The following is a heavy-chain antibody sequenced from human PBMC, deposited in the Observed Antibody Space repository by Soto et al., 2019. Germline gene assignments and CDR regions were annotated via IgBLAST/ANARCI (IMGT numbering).Heavy chain of an antibody. Sequence: EVQLLESGGGLVQPGGSLRLSCAASGFTFSSYAMRWVRQAPGKGLEWVSAISGSGGSTYYADSGKGRFTISRDNSKTTLYLQMNSLRAEDTAVYYCAKDSVIAVVGTCDYWGQGTLVTVSS. CDR2: ISGSGGST. CDR1: GFTFSSYA. CDR3: AKDSVIAVVGTCDY. J-gene: IGHJ4*02. D-gene: IGHD6-19*01. V-gene: IGHV3-23*01.